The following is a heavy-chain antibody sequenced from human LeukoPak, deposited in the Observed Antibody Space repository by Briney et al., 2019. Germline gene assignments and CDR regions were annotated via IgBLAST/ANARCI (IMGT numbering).Heavy chain of an antibody. V-gene: IGHV4-4*08. D-gene: IGHD1-26*01. CDR2: IHASGTT. CDR3: ARDGSGGSYIES. Sequence: SATLSLTCAVSGGSISQYYWSWLRQAPGKGLEWIGYIHASGTTTYNPSLKSRVTMSVDTSNNQFSLTLTTVTEADTAVYYCARDGSGGSYIESWGQGTMVTVSS. J-gene: IGHJ3*01. CDR1: GGSISQYY.